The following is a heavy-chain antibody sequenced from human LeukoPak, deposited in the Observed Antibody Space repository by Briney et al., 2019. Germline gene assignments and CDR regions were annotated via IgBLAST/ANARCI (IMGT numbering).Heavy chain of an antibody. Sequence: ASVEVSCKASGYTFTSYGISWVRQAPGQGLEWMGWISAYNGYTKYAQKFQGRVTMTRDTSTSTAYMELSRLRSDDTAVYYCARDRDHQLDYWGQGTLVTVSS. CDR3: ARDRDHQLDY. V-gene: IGHV1-18*01. CDR2: ISAYNGYT. CDR1: GYTFTSYG. D-gene: IGHD5-24*01. J-gene: IGHJ4*02.